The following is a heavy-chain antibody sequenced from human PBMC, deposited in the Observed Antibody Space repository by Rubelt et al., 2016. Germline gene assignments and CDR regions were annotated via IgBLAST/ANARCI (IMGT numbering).Heavy chain of an antibody. CDR1: GYTFTSYY. V-gene: IGHV1-2*02. CDR3: AADLKGRAFDI. J-gene: IGHJ3*02. Sequence: QVQLVQSGAEVKKPGASVKVSCTASGYTFTSYYMHWVRQAPGQGLEWMGIINPNSGGTNYAQKFQGRVTMTRDMSTSTAYMELSSLRSEDTAVYYCAADLKGRAFDIWGQGTMVTVSS. CDR2: INPNSGGT.